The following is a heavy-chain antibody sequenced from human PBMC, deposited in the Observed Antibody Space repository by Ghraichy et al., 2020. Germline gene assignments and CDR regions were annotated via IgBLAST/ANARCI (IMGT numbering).Heavy chain of an antibody. CDR3: ARELPYGDSGGWFDP. D-gene: IGHD4-17*01. Sequence: SQTLSLTCTVSGGSVSSGSYYWSWIRQPPGKGLEWIGYIYYSGSTNYNPSLTSRVTISVDTSKNQFSLKLSSVTAADTAVYYCARELPYGDSGGWFDPWGQGTLVTVSS. V-gene: IGHV4-61*01. J-gene: IGHJ5*02. CDR1: GGSVSSGSYY. CDR2: IYYSGST.